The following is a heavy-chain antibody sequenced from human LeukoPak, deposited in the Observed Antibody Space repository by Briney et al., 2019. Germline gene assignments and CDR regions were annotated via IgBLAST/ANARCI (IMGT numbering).Heavy chain of an antibody. V-gene: IGHV4-39*01. CDR1: GGSISSSSYY. D-gene: IGHD1-14*01. J-gene: IGHJ4*02. CDR2: IYYSGST. Sequence: SETLSLTCTVSGGSISSSSYYWGWIRQPPGKGLEWIGSIYYSGSTYYNPSLKSRVTISVDTSKNQFSLKLSSVTAADTAVYYCARQRPDHDHWGQGTLVTVSS. CDR3: ARQRPDHDH.